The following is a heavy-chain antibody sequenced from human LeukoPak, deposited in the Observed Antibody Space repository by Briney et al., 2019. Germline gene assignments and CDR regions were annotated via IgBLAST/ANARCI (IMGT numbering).Heavy chain of an antibody. V-gene: IGHV3-23*01. CDR1: GFTFSSYG. Sequence: GGSLRLSCAASGFTFSSYGMSWVRQAPGKGLEWVSGISGSGGSAYYAESVKGRFTISRDNSKNTLYLQMNSLRAEDTAVYYCASRDYYDSSGYIDAFDIWGQGTMVTVSS. CDR3: ASRDYYDSSGYIDAFDI. D-gene: IGHD3-22*01. J-gene: IGHJ3*02. CDR2: ISGSGGSA.